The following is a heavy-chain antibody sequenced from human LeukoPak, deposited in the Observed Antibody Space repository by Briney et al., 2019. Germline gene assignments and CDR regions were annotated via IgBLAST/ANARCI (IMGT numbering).Heavy chain of an antibody. V-gene: IGHV3-48*04. CDR2: ISSSSSTI. Sequence: GGSLRLSCAASGFTFSSYSMNWVRQAPGKGLEWVSYISSSSSTIYYADSVKGRFTISRDNAKNSLYLQVNSLRAEDTAVYYCARVGYYYDSSGHGAFDIWGQGTMVTVSS. J-gene: IGHJ3*02. CDR3: ARVGYYYDSSGHGAFDI. CDR1: GFTFSSYS. D-gene: IGHD3-22*01.